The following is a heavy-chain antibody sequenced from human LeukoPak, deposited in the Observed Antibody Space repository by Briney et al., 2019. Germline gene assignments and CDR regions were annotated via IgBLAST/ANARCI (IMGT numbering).Heavy chain of an antibody. CDR3: ARVRDGYNDAYDI. J-gene: IGHJ3*02. V-gene: IGHV1-46*01. Sequence: ASVKVSCKTSGYSFTDYNLHWVRQAPGQRLEWMGIIKPSGGDTNYAQKFQGRAFMTRDTSTSTVYMELSSLKSEDTAVYYCARVRDGYNDAYDIWGQGTMVTVSS. CDR1: GYSFTDYN. CDR2: IKPSGGDT. D-gene: IGHD5-24*01.